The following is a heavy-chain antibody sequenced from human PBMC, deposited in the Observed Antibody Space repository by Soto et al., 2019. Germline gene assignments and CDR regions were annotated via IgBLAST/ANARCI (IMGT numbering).Heavy chain of an antibody. J-gene: IGHJ4*02. D-gene: IGHD6-13*01. CDR3: AKAGYSSSWYLYYFDY. CDR2: ISYDGSNQ. CDR1: GFTFSSYG. V-gene: IGHV3-30*18. Sequence: PGGSLRLSCAASGFTFSSYGMHWVRQAPGKGLEWVAVISYDGSNQYYADSVKGRFTISRDNSKNTLYLQMNSLRAEDTAVYYCAKAGYSSSWYLYYFDYWGQGTLVTVSS.